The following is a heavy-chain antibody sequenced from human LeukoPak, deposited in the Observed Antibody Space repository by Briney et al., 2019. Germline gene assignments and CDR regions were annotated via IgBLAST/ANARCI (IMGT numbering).Heavy chain of an antibody. CDR3: AKSRSRGFYDDSSGPLDY. V-gene: IGHV3-23*01. J-gene: IGHJ4*02. Sequence: GGSLRLSPAASRFTSSSYAMSWVRQAPGPGLEWVSAISGSGGSTYYADSVKGRFTISRDNSKNTLYLQMNSLRAEDTAVYYCAKSRSRGFYDDSSGPLDYWGQGTLVTVSS. D-gene: IGHD3-22*01. CDR2: ISGSGGST. CDR1: RFTSSSYA.